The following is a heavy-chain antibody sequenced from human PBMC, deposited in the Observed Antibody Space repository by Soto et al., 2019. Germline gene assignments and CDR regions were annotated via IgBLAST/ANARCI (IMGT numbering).Heavy chain of an antibody. CDR2: MNPNSGNT. Sequence: ASVKVSCKASGYTFTSYDINWVRQATGQGLEWMGWMNPNSGNTGYAQKFQGRVTMTRNTSISTAYMGLSSLRSEDTAVYYCARVIYDILTGYYAFDIWGQGTMVTVSS. CDR1: GYTFTSYD. D-gene: IGHD3-9*01. V-gene: IGHV1-8*01. CDR3: ARVIYDILTGYYAFDI. J-gene: IGHJ3*02.